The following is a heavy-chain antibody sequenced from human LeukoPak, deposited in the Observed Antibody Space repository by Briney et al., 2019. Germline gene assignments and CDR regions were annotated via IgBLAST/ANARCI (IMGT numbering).Heavy chain of an antibody. Sequence: SETLSLTCTVSGGSISSGSYYWSWIRQPAGKGLEWIGRIYASGSTNYNPSLKSRVTISVDTSKNQFSLKLNSVTAADTAVYYCAGGSSQGLTFLDYWGQGIVVNV. CDR3: AGGSSQGLTFLDY. D-gene: IGHD6-19*01. CDR2: IYASGST. V-gene: IGHV4-61*02. CDR1: GGSISSGSYY. J-gene: IGHJ4*01.